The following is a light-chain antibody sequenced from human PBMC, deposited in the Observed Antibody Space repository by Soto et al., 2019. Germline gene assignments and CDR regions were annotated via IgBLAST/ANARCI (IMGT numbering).Light chain of an antibody. CDR2: GAS. J-gene: IGKJ1*01. V-gene: IGKV3-15*01. CDR1: QSVSSN. CDR3: QHYNNWHPWT. Sequence: EIVMTQSPATLSVSPGERATLSCRASQSVSSNLAWYQQKPGQAPRLLIYGASTRANGVPARFSGSGSGRDFTLTISSLQSEDFAVYYCQHYNNWHPWTFGQGTKVEIK.